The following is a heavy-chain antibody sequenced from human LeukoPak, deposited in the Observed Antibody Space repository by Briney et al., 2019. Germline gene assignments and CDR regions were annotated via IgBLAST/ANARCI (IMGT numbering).Heavy chain of an antibody. Sequence: SETLSLTCAVYSGSFSGYYWSWIRQPPGKGLEWIGEINHSGSTNYNPSLKSRVTISVDTSKNQFSLKLSSVTAADTAVYYCAREKGITMVRGAPPPGYYMDVWGKGTTVTVSS. J-gene: IGHJ6*03. CDR2: INHSGST. CDR1: SGSFSGYY. D-gene: IGHD3-10*01. CDR3: AREKGITMVRGAPPPGYYMDV. V-gene: IGHV4-34*01.